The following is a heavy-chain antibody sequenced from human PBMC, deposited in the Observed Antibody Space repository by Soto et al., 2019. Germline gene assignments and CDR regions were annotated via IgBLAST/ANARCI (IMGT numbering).Heavy chain of an antibody. CDR1: GGSISSGGYS. V-gene: IGHV4-30-2*01. CDR3: ARDRGPHSYADY. Sequence: SETLSLTCAVSGGSISSGGYSWSWIRQPPGKGLEWIGYIYHSGSTYYNPSLKSRVTISVDTSKNQFSLKLSSVTAADTAVYYCARDRGPHSYADYWGQGTLVTVPQ. D-gene: IGHD3-16*01. CDR2: IYHSGST. J-gene: IGHJ4*02.